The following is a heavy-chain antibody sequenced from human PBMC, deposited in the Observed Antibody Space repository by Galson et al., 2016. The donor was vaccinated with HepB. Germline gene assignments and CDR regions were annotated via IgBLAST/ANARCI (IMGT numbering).Heavy chain of an antibody. Sequence: SVKVSCKASGYTFTSYGFSWVRQAPGQGLEWMGWISTYNSNTNYAQKFQGRFSMTTDTSTSTAYMELRSLTSDDTGIYYCATASPNNWDDAPAAYWGQGTLVTVSS. CDR3: ATASPNNWDDAPAAY. CDR2: ISTYNSNT. D-gene: IGHD1-20*01. J-gene: IGHJ4*02. V-gene: IGHV1-18*01. CDR1: GYTFTSYG.